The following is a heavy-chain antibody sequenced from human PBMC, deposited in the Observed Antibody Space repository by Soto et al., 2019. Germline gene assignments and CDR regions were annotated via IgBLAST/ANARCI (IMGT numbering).Heavy chain of an antibody. D-gene: IGHD3-16*01. CDR2: IIPIDATV. Sequence: QVQLVQSGAEVKKPGSSVKVSCKASGGTFSNYALISWVRQAPGQGLEWMGGIIPIDATVNYAQKFQGRITITADESTTTAYMDLGSLRSEDTAVYYCARDLLGFRYTYADVWGQGTTVTVSS. J-gene: IGHJ6*01. CDR3: ARDLLGFRYTYADV. V-gene: IGHV1-69*12. CDR1: GGTFSNYA.